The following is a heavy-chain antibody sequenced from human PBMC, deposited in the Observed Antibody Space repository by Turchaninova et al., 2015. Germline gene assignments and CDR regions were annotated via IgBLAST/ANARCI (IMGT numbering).Heavy chain of an antibody. Sequence: QITLKESGLTLVKPTQTLTLTCPFSGFPLNPYGVGVGWLRQPPGKALEWLSLIYWDDDKPYSPSLKSRLTISKDTSTNQVVLTMTNMDPVDTATYYCAHRPMGGAFDIWGQGTMVTVSS. V-gene: IGHV2-5*02. J-gene: IGHJ3*02. CDR3: AHRPMGGAFDI. CDR1: GFPLNPYGVG. D-gene: IGHD3-10*01. CDR2: IYWDDDK.